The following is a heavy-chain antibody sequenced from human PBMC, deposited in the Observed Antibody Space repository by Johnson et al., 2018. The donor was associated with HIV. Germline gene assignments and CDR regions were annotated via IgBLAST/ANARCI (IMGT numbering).Heavy chain of an antibody. D-gene: IGHD1-1*01. CDR1: GFTFSSYW. CDR3: AKDAWGSNWNGIFDI. Sequence: VQLVESGGGLVQPGGSLRLSCAASGFTFSSYWMSWVRQAPGKGLEWVANIKQDGSEKYYVDSVKGRFTISRDNAKNSLYLQLNFLRAEDTAIYYCAKDAWGSNWNGIFDIWGQGTFVNVSS. J-gene: IGHJ3*02. CDR2: IKQDGSEK. V-gene: IGHV3-7*03.